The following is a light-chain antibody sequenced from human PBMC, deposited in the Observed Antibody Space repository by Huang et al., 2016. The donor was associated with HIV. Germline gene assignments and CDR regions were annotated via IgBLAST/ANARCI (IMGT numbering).Light chain of an antibody. CDR3: QQLHTYPIT. V-gene: IGKV1-13*02. J-gene: IGKJ5*01. Sequence: AVQLTQSPSSLSASVGDTVIISCRASQDIGTSLAWYQQRTGRAPKLLISAASTLQTGVPSRFSGESAGTYFTLFITNRQPEDFATYYCQQLHTYPITFGQGTRLDMK. CDR2: AAS. CDR1: QDIGTS.